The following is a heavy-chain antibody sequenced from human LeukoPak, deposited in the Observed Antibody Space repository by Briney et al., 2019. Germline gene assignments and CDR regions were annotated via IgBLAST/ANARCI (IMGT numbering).Heavy chain of an antibody. V-gene: IGHV1-46*03. Sequence: ASVKVSCKASGYTFTSYYMHWVRQAPGQGLEWMGIINPSGGSTSYAQKFQGRVTMTRDTSTSTVYMELSSLRSEDTAVYYCARGNYYGSGSYDHYFDYWGQGTLVTVSS. D-gene: IGHD3-10*01. CDR1: GYTFTSYY. J-gene: IGHJ4*02. CDR2: INPSGGST. CDR3: ARGNYYGSGSYDHYFDY.